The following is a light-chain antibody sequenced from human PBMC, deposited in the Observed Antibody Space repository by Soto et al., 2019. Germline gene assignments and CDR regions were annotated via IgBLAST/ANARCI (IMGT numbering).Light chain of an antibody. Sequence: IPLALSVSTEQPASISCKSSESLLHRDGQTYVYCYLQEPRQPPPLLIYELSNRFSGVPDKFIGGGEGTGVTPTVTGVQVKHVSVLSCMLPIQVLLTLAEGTRLEIK. J-gene: IGKJ5*01. V-gene: IGKV2D-29*01. CDR2: ELS. CDR3: MLPIQVLLT. CDR1: ESLLHRDGQTY.